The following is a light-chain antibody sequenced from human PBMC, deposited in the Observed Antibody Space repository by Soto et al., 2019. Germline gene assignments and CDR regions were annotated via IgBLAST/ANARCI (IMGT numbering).Light chain of an antibody. V-gene: IGKV1-39*01. CDR3: QQSYSTPYT. CDR1: QSNSSY. J-gene: IGKJ2*01. CDR2: AAS. Sequence: DIQMTQSPSSLSASVGDRVTITCRASQSNSSYLNWYQQKPGKAPKLLIYAASSLQSGVPSRFSSSGSGTDFTLTISSLQPEDFATYYCQQSYSTPYTFGQGTKLEIK.